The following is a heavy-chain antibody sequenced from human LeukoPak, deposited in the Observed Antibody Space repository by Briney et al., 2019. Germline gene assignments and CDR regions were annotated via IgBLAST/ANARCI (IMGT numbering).Heavy chain of an antibody. J-gene: IGHJ4*02. Sequence: GGSLRLSCAASGFTFSNYWMNWVRQAPGKGLEWVANIDQDGSEKYYVDSVKGRFTISRDNAKNSLYLQMSSLRAEDTAVYYCTKDLGTEYNIFDYWGQGTLVTVSS. CDR1: GFTFSNYW. CDR2: IDQDGSEK. CDR3: TKDLGTEYNIFDY. D-gene: IGHD3-9*01. V-gene: IGHV3-7*01.